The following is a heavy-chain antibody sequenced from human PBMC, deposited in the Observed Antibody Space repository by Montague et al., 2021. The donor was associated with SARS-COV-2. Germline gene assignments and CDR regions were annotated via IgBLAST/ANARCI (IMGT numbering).Heavy chain of an antibody. Sequence: SETLSLTCAVYGGSFSGNYWRWFRQRPGKGLVLFGEINHSGSTNYNLSPNSRVTISVDTSKNQFSLKLSSVTAADTAVYYCASLTLGYCGSTSCYSDWFDPWGQGTLVTVSS. D-gene: IGHD2-2*02. CDR3: ASLTLGYCGSTSCYSDWFDP. J-gene: IGHJ5*01. CDR2: INHSGST. CDR1: GGSFSGNY. V-gene: IGHV4-34*01.